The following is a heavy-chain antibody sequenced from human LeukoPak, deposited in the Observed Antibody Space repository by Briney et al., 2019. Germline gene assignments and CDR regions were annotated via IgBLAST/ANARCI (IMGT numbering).Heavy chain of an antibody. CDR3: AKARFGTATAVSFDH. CDR1: GFAFSIYA. V-gene: IGHV3-23*01. Sequence: GGSLRLSCAASGFAFSIYAMSWVRQAPGKGLEWVSTISGGGGSTYYADSVKGRLTISRDASKNTLYLQMNSLRAEDTAVYYCAKARFGTATAVSFDHWGQGTLVTVSS. CDR2: ISGGGGST. D-gene: IGHD1/OR15-1a*01. J-gene: IGHJ4*02.